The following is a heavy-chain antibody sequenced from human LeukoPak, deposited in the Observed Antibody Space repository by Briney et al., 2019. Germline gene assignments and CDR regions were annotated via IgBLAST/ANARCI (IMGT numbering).Heavy chain of an antibody. CDR1: SSGGYY. D-gene: IGHD3-3*01. Sequence: SSGGYYWSWIRQPPGKGLEWVGFIRSKAYGGTTEYAASVKGRFTISRDDSKSIAYLQMNSLKTEDTAVYYCSSRDFWSGFYYYYMDVWGKGTTVTVSS. CDR3: SSRDFWSGFYYYYMDV. V-gene: IGHV3-49*03. CDR2: IRSKAYGGTT. J-gene: IGHJ6*03.